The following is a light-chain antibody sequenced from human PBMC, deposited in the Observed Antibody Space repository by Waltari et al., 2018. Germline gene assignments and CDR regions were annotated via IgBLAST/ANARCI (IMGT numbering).Light chain of an antibody. CDR3: QTGGHGTWV. V-gene: IGLV4-69*01. CDR1: SGHSSNV. CDR2: VNSDGSH. J-gene: IGLJ3*02. Sequence: QLVLTQAPSASASLGASVKLTCTLSSGHSSNVVAWHQQQPEKGPRYLMKVNSDGSHSKGDYIPDRFSGSSSGAERYLTISSLQSEDEADDYGQTGGHGTWVFGGGTKLTVL.